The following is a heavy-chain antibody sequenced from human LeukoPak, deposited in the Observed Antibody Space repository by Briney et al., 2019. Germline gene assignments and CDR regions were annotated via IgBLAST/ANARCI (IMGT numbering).Heavy chain of an antibody. CDR2: IYPGDSDT. CDR3: ARHGPDYYDSSGYYWAHYFDY. V-gene: IGHV5-51*01. Sequence: GESLKISCKGSGYSFTSYWIGWVRQMPGKGLEWMGIIYPGDSDTRYSPSLQGQVTISADKSISTAYLQWSSLKASDTAMYYCARHGPDYYDSSGYYWAHYFDYWGQGTLVTVSS. D-gene: IGHD3-22*01. J-gene: IGHJ4*02. CDR1: GYSFTSYW.